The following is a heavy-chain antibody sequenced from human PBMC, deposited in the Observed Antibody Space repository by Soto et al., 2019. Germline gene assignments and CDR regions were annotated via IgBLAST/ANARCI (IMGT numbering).Heavy chain of an antibody. CDR2: IKSKADGETT. D-gene: IGHD3-22*01. V-gene: IGHV3-15*07. CDR1: GFTFSNAW. Sequence: EVQLVESGGGLMKPGGSLRLSCAASGFTFSNAWMNWVRQAPGKGLEWVGRIKSKADGETTDYAAPVKGRFSISRDDSESTLYLEMISLRSEDTAVYYCTTLPRFDISGYHYPTLDYWGHGTLVTVSS. J-gene: IGHJ4*01. CDR3: TTLPRFDISGYHYPTLDY.